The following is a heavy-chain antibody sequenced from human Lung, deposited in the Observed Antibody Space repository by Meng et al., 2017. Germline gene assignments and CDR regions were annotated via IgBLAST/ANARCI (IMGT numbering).Heavy chain of an antibody. V-gene: IGHV3-15*01. CDR1: GFTFSNAW. CDR3: QWLSTHPPDC. J-gene: IGHJ4*02. D-gene: IGHD3-22*01. Sequence: GLLVESGGGLVEAGGSLSLSCATSGFTFSNAWMSWVRQTPGKGLEWLGRIKSKTDGETTDYAAPVKGRFSISRDDAKNTLYLQMNSLKTEDTAVYYCQWLSTHPPDCWGQGTLVTVSS. CDR2: IKSKTDGETT.